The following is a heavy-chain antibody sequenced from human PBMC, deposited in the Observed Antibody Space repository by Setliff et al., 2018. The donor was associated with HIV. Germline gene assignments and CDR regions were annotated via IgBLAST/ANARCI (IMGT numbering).Heavy chain of an antibody. CDR2: INPSGGST. J-gene: IGHJ1*01. Sequence: ASVKVSCKASGYTFITYYMHWVRQAPGQGLEWMGIINPSGGSTNYAQKFQWRVTMTRGTSTSTVYMELSSLRSEDTAVYYCARDHMSVGAWVGATSRGLFQHWGQGTLVTVSS. CDR3: ARDHMSVGAWVGATSRGLFQH. CDR1: GYTFITYY. D-gene: IGHD1-26*01. V-gene: IGHV1-46*01.